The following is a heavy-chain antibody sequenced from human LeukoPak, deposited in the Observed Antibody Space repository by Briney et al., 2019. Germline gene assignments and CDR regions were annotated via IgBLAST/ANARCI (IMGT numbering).Heavy chain of an antibody. CDR1: VYTFTSNR. J-gene: IGHJ4*02. CDR3: ARDSSNWSFDY. V-gene: IGHV1-46*01. Sequence: ASVKVSCKASVYTFTSNRMHWVRQAPGQGLEWMAITDPNGGGTRYAQTFQSRITMTRDTSTSTVYMELSSLSSEDTALYYCARDSSNWSFDYWGQGTLVTVSS. D-gene: IGHD6-13*01. CDR2: TDPNGGGT.